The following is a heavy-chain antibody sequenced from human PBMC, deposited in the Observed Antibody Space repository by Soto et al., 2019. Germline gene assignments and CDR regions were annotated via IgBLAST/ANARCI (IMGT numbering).Heavy chain of an antibody. CDR2: IHYSGST. CDR1: GGSISSSNYC. V-gene: IGHV4-39*01. Sequence: QLQLQESGPGLVKPSETLSLTCTVSGGSISSSNYCWGWTRQPPGKGLEWIGRIHYSGSTYYSPSLRGRVTISADPAKNQFSLNLSSVNAADTAVYYCARVSTARTDYCASAMDVWGQGTTVSVSS. CDR3: ARVSTARTDYCASAMDV. J-gene: IGHJ6*02.